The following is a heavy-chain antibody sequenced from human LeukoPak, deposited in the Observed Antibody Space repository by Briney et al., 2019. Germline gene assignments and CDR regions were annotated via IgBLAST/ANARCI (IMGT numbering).Heavy chain of an antibody. V-gene: IGHV5-51*01. CDR1: GYSFIGYW. J-gene: IGHJ5*02. Sequence: NAGESLKISCKGSGYSFIGYWIGWVRQMPGKGLEWMGIIYPGDSDTRYSPSFQGQVTISADKSISTAYLQWSSLKASDTAMYYCARAGYSSGWYSNKGNWFDPWGQGTLVTVSS. CDR2: IYPGDSDT. CDR3: ARAGYSSGWYSNKGNWFDP. D-gene: IGHD6-19*01.